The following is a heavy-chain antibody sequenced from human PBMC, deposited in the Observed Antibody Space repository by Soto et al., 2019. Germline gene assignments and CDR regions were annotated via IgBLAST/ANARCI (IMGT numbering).Heavy chain of an antibody. CDR3: ARAAYAILTGSYAMGV. D-gene: IGHD3-9*01. V-gene: IGHV4-31*03. J-gene: IGHJ6*02. CDR1: GGSISSGGYY. Sequence: SETLSRTCTVSGGSISSGGYYWSWIRQHPWKCLEWIGYIYYSGRTYYNPSLKSRVTISVETSKNQFSLKLSSVTAADTTVCYCARAAYAILTGSYAMGVWGQWTTVTISS. CDR2: IYYSGRT.